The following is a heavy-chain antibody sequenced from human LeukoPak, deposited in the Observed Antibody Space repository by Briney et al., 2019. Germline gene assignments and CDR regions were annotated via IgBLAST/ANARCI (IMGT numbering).Heavy chain of an antibody. CDR2: INPNRGAT. J-gene: IGHJ4*02. CDR1: GYTFSGYY. Sequence: LGASVKVSCKASGYTFSGYYMHWVRQAPGQGFEWMGWINPNRGATNYAQKFQGRVTMTRDTSISTAYMEVSRLRSDDTAVFYCARGTNTYDFDYWGQGTQVTVSS. D-gene: IGHD3-22*01. V-gene: IGHV1-2*03. CDR3: ARGTNTYDFDY.